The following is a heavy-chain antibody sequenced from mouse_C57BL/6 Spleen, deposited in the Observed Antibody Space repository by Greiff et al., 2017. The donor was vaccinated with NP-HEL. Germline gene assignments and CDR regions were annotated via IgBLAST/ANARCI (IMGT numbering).Heavy chain of an antibody. D-gene: IGHD1-1*01. CDR3: ARYLHYYGSSLYAMDY. Sequence: QVQLQQSGAELVQPGASVKISCKASGYAFSSYWMNWVKQRPGKGLEWIGQIYPGAGDTNSNGKFKGKATLTADKSSSTAYMQRSSLTSDDSSVYFCARYLHYYGSSLYAMDYWGQGTSVTVSS. CDR2: IYPGAGDT. J-gene: IGHJ4*01. V-gene: IGHV1-80*01. CDR1: GYAFSSYW.